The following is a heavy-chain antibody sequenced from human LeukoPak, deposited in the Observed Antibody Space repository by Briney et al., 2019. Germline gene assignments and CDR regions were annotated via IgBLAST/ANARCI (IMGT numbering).Heavy chain of an antibody. CDR2: IYYSGST. CDR1: GGSISSSSYY. D-gene: IGHD6-13*01. CDR3: ARHSRESLRIAAAGPMKNWFDP. J-gene: IGHJ5*02. V-gene: IGHV4-39*01. Sequence: SETLSLTCTVSGGSISSSSYYWGWIRQPPGKGLEWIGSIYYSGSTYYNPSLKSRVTISVDTSKNQFSLKLSSVTSADTAVYYCARHSRESLRIAAAGPMKNWFDPWGQGTLVTVSS.